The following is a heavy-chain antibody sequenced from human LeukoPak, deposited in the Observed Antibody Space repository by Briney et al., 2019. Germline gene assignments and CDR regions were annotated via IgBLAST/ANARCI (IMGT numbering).Heavy chain of an antibody. CDR2: IKQDGREK. J-gene: IGHJ4*02. Sequence: GGSLRLSCAASGFTFSNYWMSWVRQAPGKGLEWVANIKQDGREKYYVDSVKGRFTISRDNAKNSLYLQMNSLRAEDTAVYYCARTRGLRLGELSYDYWGQGTLVTVSS. CDR3: ARTRGLRLGELSYDY. V-gene: IGHV3-7*01. CDR1: GFTFSNYW. D-gene: IGHD3-16*02.